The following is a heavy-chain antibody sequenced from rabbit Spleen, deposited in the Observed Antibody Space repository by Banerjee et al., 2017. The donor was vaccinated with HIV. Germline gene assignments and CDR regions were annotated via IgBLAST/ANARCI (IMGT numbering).Heavy chain of an antibody. Sequence: QEQLVESGGGLVQPEGSLKLSCKASGFSFSDRDVMCWVRQAPGKGLEWIACINTATGKDVYANWARGRFTIFRTSSTTVTLQMTSLTAADTATYFCARDLVGAIGWNFSLWGQGTLVTVS. V-gene: IGHV1S45*01. D-gene: IGHD5-1*01. CDR1: GFSFSDRDV. CDR2: INTATGKD. CDR3: ARDLVGAIGWNFSL. J-gene: IGHJ4*01.